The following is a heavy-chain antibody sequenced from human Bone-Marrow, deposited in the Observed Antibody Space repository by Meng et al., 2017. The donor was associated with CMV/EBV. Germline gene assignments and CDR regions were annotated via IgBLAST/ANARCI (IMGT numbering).Heavy chain of an antibody. CDR2: ISWNSGSI. V-gene: IGHV3-9*01. Sequence: GGSLRLSCAASGFTFDDYAMHWVRQAPGKGLEWVSGISWNSGSIGYADSVKGRFTISRDNAKNSVYLQMNSLRAEDTAIYYCARPDYSRSSGHDGLSYWGQGTLVTVSS. CDR1: GFTFDDYA. CDR3: ARPDYSRSSGHDGLSY. D-gene: IGHD6-6*01. J-gene: IGHJ4*02.